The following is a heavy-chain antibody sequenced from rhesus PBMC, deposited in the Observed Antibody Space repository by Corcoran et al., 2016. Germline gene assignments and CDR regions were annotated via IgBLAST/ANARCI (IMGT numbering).Heavy chain of an antibody. CDR3: AREWTTGVIIMGGFDY. Sequence: EVQLVESGGGVVQPGGSLRLSCAASGFTFDDYAMHWVRLAPGKGLEWVSVISWSGVSIYDAVSVKGQFTISRDNAKNSLYLQMGSLRAEDTALYYCAREWTTGVIIMGGFDYWGQGVLVTVSS. CDR2: ISWSGVSI. D-gene: IGHD3-34*01. CDR1: GFTFDDYA. V-gene: IGHV3-201*01. J-gene: IGHJ4*01.